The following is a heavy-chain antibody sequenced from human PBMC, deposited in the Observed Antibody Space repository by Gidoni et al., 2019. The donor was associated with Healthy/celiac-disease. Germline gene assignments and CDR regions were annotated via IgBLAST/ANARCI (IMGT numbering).Heavy chain of an antibody. Sequence: QVQLQQWGAGLLKPSATLSLTCAVYGGSFSGYYWSWIRQPPGKGLAWIGEINHRGSTNYNPSLKSRVTISVDTSKNQFSLKLSSVTAADTAVYYCARGTQQQLVREYLGNWFDPWGQGTLVTVSS. V-gene: IGHV4-34*01. D-gene: IGHD6-13*01. CDR2: INHRGST. CDR3: ARGTQQQLVREYLGNWFDP. CDR1: GGSFSGYY. J-gene: IGHJ5*02.